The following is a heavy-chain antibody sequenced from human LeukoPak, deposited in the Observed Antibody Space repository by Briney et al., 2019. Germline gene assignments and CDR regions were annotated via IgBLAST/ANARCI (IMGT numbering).Heavy chain of an antibody. J-gene: IGHJ4*02. D-gene: IGHD5-24*01. CDR3: AKARNAWPTNFDS. Sequence: PGGSLRLSCAASGFTFITYAVNWVRQAPGKGLEWVSAISSSGGTTYYADSVKGRFSISIDNSKNTLYLRMNSLRAEETAIYYCAKARNAWPTNFDSWGQGTLVTVSA. V-gene: IGHV3-23*01. CDR2: ISSSGGTT. CDR1: GFTFITYA.